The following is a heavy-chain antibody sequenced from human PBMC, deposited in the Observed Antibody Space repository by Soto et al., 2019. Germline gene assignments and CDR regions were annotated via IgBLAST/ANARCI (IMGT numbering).Heavy chain of an antibody. D-gene: IGHD2-15*01. V-gene: IGHV1-3*01. CDR1: GYTFTRYT. CDR3: ARGIATGQLDP. Sequence: VKVSCKASGYTFTRYTMNWVRQAPGQRLEWMGWINPDNGNTKSSQKFQDRVIITRDTSASTAYMDLSSLRSEDTAVYYCARGIATGQLDPWGQGTLVTVSS. CDR2: INPDNGNT. J-gene: IGHJ5*02.